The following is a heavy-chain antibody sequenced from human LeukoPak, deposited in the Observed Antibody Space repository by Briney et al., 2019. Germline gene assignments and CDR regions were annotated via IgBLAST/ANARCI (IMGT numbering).Heavy chain of an antibody. CDR2: ISGSGDKR. CDR3: AKPARTDYADY. CDR1: GFTFSSYG. D-gene: IGHD1-14*01. J-gene: IGHJ4*02. Sequence: GGSLRLSCAASGFTFSSYGMIWVRQVPGKGLEWVSSISGSGDKRYYADSVKGRFTISRDNSKNTLYLQMNSLRAEDTAVYYCAKPARTDYADYWGQGTQVTVSS. V-gene: IGHV3-23*01.